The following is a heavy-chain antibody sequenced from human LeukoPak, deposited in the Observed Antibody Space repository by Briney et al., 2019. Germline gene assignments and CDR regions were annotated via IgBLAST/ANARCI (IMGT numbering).Heavy chain of an antibody. Sequence: ASVKVPCKVSGYTLTELSMHWVRQAPGKGLEWMGGFDTEDGETIYAQKFQGRVTMTEDTSTDTAYMELSSLRSEDTAVYYCATVAYYYDTSGYYYWGQGTLVTVSA. V-gene: IGHV1-24*01. CDR1: GYTLTELS. CDR3: ATVAYYYDTSGYYY. CDR2: FDTEDGET. J-gene: IGHJ4*02. D-gene: IGHD3-22*01.